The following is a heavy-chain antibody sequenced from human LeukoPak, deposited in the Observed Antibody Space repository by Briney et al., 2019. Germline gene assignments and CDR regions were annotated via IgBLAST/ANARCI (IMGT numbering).Heavy chain of an antibody. V-gene: IGHV4-39*01. CDR2: TFYSGNT. D-gene: IGHD3-22*01. J-gene: IGHJ4*02. Sequence: SETLSLTCTVSGGSISSSSYYWGWIRQPPGKSLEWIGSTFYSGNTYYNPSLRSRVTISVDMSKNQFSLKLSSVTAADTAVYYCARRGYYDSSGHFDYWGQGTLVTVSS. CDR1: GGSISSSSYY. CDR3: ARRGYYDSSGHFDY.